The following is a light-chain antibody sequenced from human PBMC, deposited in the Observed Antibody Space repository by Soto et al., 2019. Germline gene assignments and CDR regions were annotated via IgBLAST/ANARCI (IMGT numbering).Light chain of an antibody. Sequence: DIVMTQSPDSLAVSLGERATINCKSSQNVLYSSNNKNYLAWYQQKPGQPPKLLIYWASTRESGVPDRFSGSGSGTDFKLTITSLPAEDVEVYYCQQYYSAPYTFGQGTKLEIK. CDR1: QNVLYSSNNKNY. CDR2: WAS. V-gene: IGKV4-1*01. J-gene: IGKJ2*01. CDR3: QQYYSAPYT.